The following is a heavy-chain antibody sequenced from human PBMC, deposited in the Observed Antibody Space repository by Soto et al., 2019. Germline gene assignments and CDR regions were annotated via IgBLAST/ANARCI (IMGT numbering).Heavy chain of an antibody. CDR3: ARGKVTYYDFWSGYYVAGDWFDP. CDR2: INHSGST. V-gene: IGHV4-34*01. J-gene: IGHJ5*02. D-gene: IGHD3-3*01. Sequence: EALSLTWAVDGRSFSCYYWIWVRQPPGKGLEWIREINHSGSTNYNPSLKSRVTISVDTSKNQFSLKLSSVTAADTAVYYCARGKVTYYDFWSGYYVAGDWFDPWGQGTLVTVSS. CDR1: GRSFSCYY.